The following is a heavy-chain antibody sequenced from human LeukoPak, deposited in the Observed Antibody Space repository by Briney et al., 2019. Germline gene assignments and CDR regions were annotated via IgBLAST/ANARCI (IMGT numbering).Heavy chain of an antibody. Sequence: PGGSLRLSCAASGFTFSAYYMSWVRQAPGKGLEWVSYISSSGSTIYYADSVKGRFTISRDNAKNSLYLQMSSLRAEDAAVYYCAGSGSSSASNWFDPWGQGTLVTVSS. J-gene: IGHJ5*02. CDR2: ISSSGSTI. CDR3: AGSGSSSASNWFDP. D-gene: IGHD2-15*01. CDR1: GFTFSAYY. V-gene: IGHV3-11*01.